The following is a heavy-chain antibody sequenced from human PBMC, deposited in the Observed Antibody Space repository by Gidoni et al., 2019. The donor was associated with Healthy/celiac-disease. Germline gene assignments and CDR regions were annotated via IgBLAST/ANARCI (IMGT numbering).Heavy chain of an antibody. CDR1: GFTFSSYA. CDR2: ISGSGGST. Sequence: EVQLLESGGGLVQPGGSLRLSCAASGFTFSSYAMSWVLQTPVKGLEWVSAISGSGGSTYYADSVKGRFTISRDNSKNTLYLQMNSLRAEDTAVYYCAKDLGYSSSWYNYWGQGTLVTVSS. D-gene: IGHD6-13*01. J-gene: IGHJ4*02. V-gene: IGHV3-23*01. CDR3: AKDLGYSSSWYNY.